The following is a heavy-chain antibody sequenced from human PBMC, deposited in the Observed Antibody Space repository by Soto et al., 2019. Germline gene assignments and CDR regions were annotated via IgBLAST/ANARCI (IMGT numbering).Heavy chain of an antibody. CDR1: GFTFSSYG. V-gene: IGHV3-33*01. CDR2: IWYDGSNK. Sequence: GGSLRLSCAASGFTFSSYGMHWVRQAPGKGLEWVAVIWYDGSNKYYADSVKGRFTISRDNSKSTLYLQMNSLRAEDTAVYYCASGAYSSSPTLDYWGQGTLVTVSS. D-gene: IGHD6-6*01. CDR3: ASGAYSSSPTLDY. J-gene: IGHJ4*02.